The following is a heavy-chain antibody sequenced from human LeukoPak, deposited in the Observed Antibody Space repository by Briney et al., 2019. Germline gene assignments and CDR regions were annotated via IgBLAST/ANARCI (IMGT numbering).Heavy chain of an antibody. CDR1: GDNLSNFA. J-gene: IGHJ5*02. Sequence: SVNVSCQVSGDNLSNFAVSWVRQAPGQGLEWMGGVIPISGGATYAQTFRDRVTFTADESTNIAYMELRSLSSDDTAVYFCARDREITTRPGGWFDPWGQGTLVTVSS. CDR2: VIPISGGA. V-gene: IGHV1-69*01. CDR3: ARDREITTRPGGWFDP. D-gene: IGHD6-6*01.